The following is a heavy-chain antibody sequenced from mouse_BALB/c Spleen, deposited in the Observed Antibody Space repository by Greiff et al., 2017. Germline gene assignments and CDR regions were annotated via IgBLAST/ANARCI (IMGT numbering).Heavy chain of an antibody. D-gene: IGHD1-2*01. Sequence: VQLQQSGPGLVAPSQSLSITCTVSGFSLTSYGVHWVRQPPGKGLEWLGVIWAGGSTNYNSALMSRLSISKDNSKSQVFLKMNSLQTDDTAMYYCARDREYGYGAMDYWGQGTSVTVSS. CDR2: IWAGGST. V-gene: IGHV2-9*02. J-gene: IGHJ4*01. CDR3: ARDREYGYGAMDY. CDR1: GFSLTSYG.